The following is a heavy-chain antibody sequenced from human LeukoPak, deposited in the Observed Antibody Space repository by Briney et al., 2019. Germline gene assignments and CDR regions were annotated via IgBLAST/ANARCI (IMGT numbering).Heavy chain of an antibody. Sequence: AGGSLRLSCAASGFTLRNNWMHWVRQAPGKGLEWVSRISGDGSSTTYADSVKGRFIISRDNAKNTLYLQMNSLRAEDTAVYYCGRVYCGGNCYSPPLPDYWGQGTLVTVSA. J-gene: IGHJ4*02. CDR2: ISGDGSST. CDR3: GRVYCGGNCYSPPLPDY. CDR1: GFTLRNNW. V-gene: IGHV3-74*01. D-gene: IGHD2-21*02.